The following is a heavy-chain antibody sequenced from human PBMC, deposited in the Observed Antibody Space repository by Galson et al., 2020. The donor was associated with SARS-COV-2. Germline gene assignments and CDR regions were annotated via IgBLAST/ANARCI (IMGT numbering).Heavy chain of an antibody. CDR1: GYSFTSYN. CDR3: ARGTTVADTANFDY. V-gene: IGHV1-46*01. D-gene: IGHD6-19*01. Sequence: GESLKISCKASGYSFTSYNMHWVRQAPGQGLEWMGIINPNGGIATHAQKFQGRVSMTRDTSTRTAYMELSSLTSEDTAIYYCARGTTVADTANFDYWGQGTLVTVSS. J-gene: IGHJ4*02. CDR2: INPNGGIA.